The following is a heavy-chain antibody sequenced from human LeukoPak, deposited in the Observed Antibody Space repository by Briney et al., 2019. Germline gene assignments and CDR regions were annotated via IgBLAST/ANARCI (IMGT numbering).Heavy chain of an antibody. D-gene: IGHD6-19*01. CDR1: GGTLSSYA. CDR2: IIPIFGTA. V-gene: IGHV1-69*13. Sequence: SVKVSCKASGGTLSSYAISWVRQAPGQGLEWMGGIIPIFGTANYAQKFQGRVTITADESTSTAYMELSSLRSEDTAVYYCATDRIAVAGNYFDYWGQGTLVTVSS. CDR3: ATDRIAVAGNYFDY. J-gene: IGHJ4*02.